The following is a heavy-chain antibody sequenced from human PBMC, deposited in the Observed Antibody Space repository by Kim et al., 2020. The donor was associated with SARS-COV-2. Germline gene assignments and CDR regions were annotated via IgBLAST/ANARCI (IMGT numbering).Heavy chain of an antibody. D-gene: IGHD3-3*01. CDR1: GGSISSSSYY. CDR2: IYYSGST. Sequence: SETLSLTCTVSGGSISSSSYYWGWIRQPPGKGLEWIGSIYYSGSTYYNPSLKCRVTISVDTSKNQFSLKLSSVTAADTAVYYCARSLGAGPSTIFGVVIIPDAFDIWGQGTLVTVSS. V-gene: IGHV4-39*01. CDR3: ARSLGAGPSTIFGVVIIPDAFDI. J-gene: IGHJ3*02.